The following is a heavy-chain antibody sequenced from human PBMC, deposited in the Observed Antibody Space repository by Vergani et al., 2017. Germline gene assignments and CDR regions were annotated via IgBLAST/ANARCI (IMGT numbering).Heavy chain of an antibody. V-gene: IGHV3-11*04. Sequence: QVQILQSGGGVVQPGGSLRLSCVVSGFTLHDYYMSWIRQAPGKGLEWVAYISSDSRTIYYADSVKGRVTISRDNARNSVFLQMDSLRVNDTAVYFCARERGAMDRWGQGTLVTVSS. CDR3: ARERGAMDR. D-gene: IGHD3-10*01. CDR2: ISSDSRTI. CDR1: GFTLHDYY. J-gene: IGHJ4*02.